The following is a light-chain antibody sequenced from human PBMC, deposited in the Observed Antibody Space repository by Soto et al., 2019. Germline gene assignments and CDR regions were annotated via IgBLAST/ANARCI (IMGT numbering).Light chain of an antibody. V-gene: IGLV2-23*02. CDR1: SSDVGSYNL. CDR2: EVS. J-gene: IGLJ1*01. Sequence: QSALTQPASVSGSPGQSITISCTGTSSDVGSYNLVSWYQQHPGKAPKLMIYEVSKRPSGVSNRFSGSKSGNTASLTISGLQAEDEADYYCRSYAGSSIYVFGTGTKLTVL. CDR3: RSYAGSSIYV.